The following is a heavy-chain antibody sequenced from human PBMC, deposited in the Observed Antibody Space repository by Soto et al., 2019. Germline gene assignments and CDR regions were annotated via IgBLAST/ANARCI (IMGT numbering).Heavy chain of an antibody. Sequence: QVQLVQSGAEVKKPGSSVKVSCKASGGTFSSYTISWVRQAPGQGLEWMGRIIPILGIANYAQKFQGRVTITADKSTSTAYMELSSLRSEDTAVYYCARELAYCSSTSCHCWYFDLWGRGTLVTVSS. CDR1: GGTFSSYT. D-gene: IGHD2-2*01. J-gene: IGHJ2*01. CDR2: IIPILGIA. CDR3: ARELAYCSSTSCHCWYFDL. V-gene: IGHV1-69*08.